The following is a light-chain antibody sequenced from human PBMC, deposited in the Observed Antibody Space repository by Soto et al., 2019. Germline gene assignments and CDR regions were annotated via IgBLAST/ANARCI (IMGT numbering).Light chain of an antibody. J-gene: IGKJ4*01. V-gene: IGKV1-33*01. CDR3: QQYDSLPPT. CDR2: DAA. Sequence: DIQLTQSPSSLSASVGDRVTITCQANQDINRYVNWYQQQLGKAPKLLMFDAATLESGVPSRFSGSGSGTECTLTISSLQPEDFATYVCQQYDSLPPTFGGGTKVDIQ. CDR1: QDINRY.